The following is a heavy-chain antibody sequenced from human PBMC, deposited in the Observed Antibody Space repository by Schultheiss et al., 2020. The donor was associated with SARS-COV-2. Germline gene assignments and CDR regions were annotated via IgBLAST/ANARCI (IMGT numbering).Heavy chain of an antibody. CDR2: VSFDGTSE. Sequence: GGSLRLSCAASGFTFSSYAMHWVRQAPGKGLEWVAVVSFDGTSENYADSVRGRFTISRDNSKNTLYLQMNSLRSEDTATYFCARDFAGVDSYGLLGSYGMDVWGQGTTVTVSS. V-gene: IGHV3-30-3*01. D-gene: IGHD5-18*01. J-gene: IGHJ6*02. CDR3: ARDFAGVDSYGLLGSYGMDV. CDR1: GFTFSSYA.